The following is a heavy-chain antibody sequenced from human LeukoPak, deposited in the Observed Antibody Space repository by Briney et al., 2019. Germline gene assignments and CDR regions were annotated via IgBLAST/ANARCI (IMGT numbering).Heavy chain of an antibody. CDR1: EFTFSSYA. CDR3: AKAHDILTPYDY. D-gene: IGHD3-9*01. V-gene: IGHV3-23*01. Sequence: GGSLRLSCAASEFTFSSYAMSWVRQAPGKGLEWVSAISGSGGSTYYADSVKGRFTISRGNSKNTLYLQMNSLRAEDTAVYYCAKAHDILTPYDYWGQGTLVTVSA. CDR2: ISGSGGST. J-gene: IGHJ4*02.